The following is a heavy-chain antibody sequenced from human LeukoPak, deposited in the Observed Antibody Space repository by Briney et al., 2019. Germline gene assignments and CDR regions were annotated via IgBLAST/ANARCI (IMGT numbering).Heavy chain of an antibody. D-gene: IGHD6-6*01. V-gene: IGHV3-30-3*01. CDR1: GFTFSSYA. J-gene: IGHJ3*02. CDR3: AREVAYSSFFEAFDI. CDR2: ISYDGSNK. Sequence: PGGSLRLSCAASGFTFSSYAMHWVRQAPGKGLEWVAVISYDGSNKYYADSVKGRFTISRDNSKNTLYLQMNSLRAEDTAVYYCAREVAYSSFFEAFDIWGQGTMVTVSS.